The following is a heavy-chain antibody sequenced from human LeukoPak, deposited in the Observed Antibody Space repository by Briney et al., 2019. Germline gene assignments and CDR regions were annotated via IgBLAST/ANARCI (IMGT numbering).Heavy chain of an antibody. Sequence: GESLKISCKGSGYSFPTYWIAWVRQMPGKGLEWMGIIYPDESNIKYSPSFQGQVTISADKSISTAYLQWSSLKASDTAMYYCARPPSRGYSSSFEYWGQGTLVTVSS. D-gene: IGHD2-2*03. CDR2: IYPDESNI. CDR1: GYSFPTYW. J-gene: IGHJ4*02. V-gene: IGHV5-51*01. CDR3: ARPPSRGYSSSFEY.